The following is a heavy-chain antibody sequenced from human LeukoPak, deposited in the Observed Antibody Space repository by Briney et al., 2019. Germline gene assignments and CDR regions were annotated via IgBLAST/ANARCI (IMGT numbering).Heavy chain of an antibody. Sequence: GGSLRLSCAASGFTFDDYAMHWVRQAPGKGLEWVSGISWNSGSIGYADSVKGRFTISRDNAKNSLYLQMNSLRAEDTALYYCAKGPDYGEFDYWGQGTLVTVSS. D-gene: IGHD4-17*01. V-gene: IGHV3-9*01. CDR1: GFTFDDYA. CDR3: AKGPDYGEFDY. J-gene: IGHJ4*02. CDR2: ISWNSGSI.